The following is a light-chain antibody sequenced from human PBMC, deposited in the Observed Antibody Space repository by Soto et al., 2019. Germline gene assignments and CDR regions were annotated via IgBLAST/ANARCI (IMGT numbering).Light chain of an antibody. V-gene: IGLV1-44*01. CDR3: AAWDDGLNGWL. J-gene: IGLJ3*02. CDR2: GND. Sequence: QSVLTQPPSASGTPGQRVTISCSGSRSNIGGNTVNWYQHLPGTAPRLLIEGNDQRPSGVPDRFSGSKSANSASLAISGLKSEDEADYYCAAWDDGLNGWLFGGGTKLTVL. CDR1: RSNIGGNT.